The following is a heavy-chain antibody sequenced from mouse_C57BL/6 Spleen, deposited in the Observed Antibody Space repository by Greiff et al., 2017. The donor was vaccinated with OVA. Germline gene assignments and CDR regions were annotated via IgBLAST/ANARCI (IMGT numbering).Heavy chain of an antibody. J-gene: IGHJ2*01. CDR2: IYPGSGNT. Sequence: VQLQQSGAELVRPGASVQLSCKASGYTFTDYYINWVKQRPGQGLEWIARIYPGSGNTYYNEKFKGKATLTAEKSSSTAYMQLSSLTSEDSAVYFCARGDPEGFDYWGQGTTLTVSS. V-gene: IGHV1-76*01. CDR1: GYTFTDYY. CDR3: ARGDPEGFDY.